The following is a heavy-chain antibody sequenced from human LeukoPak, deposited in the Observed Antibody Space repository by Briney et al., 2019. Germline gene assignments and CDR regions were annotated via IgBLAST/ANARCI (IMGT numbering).Heavy chain of an antibody. CDR1: GFTLRSYT. V-gene: IGHV3-21*01. CDR3: ARYPAA. Sequence: GGSLRLSCAASGFTLRSYTMNWVRQAPGKGLEWVSSIGISSNKIYYADSVKGRFIISRDNAKNSVYLQMNSLRAEDTAVYYCARYPAAWGQGTLVTVSS. CDR2: IGISSNKI. J-gene: IGHJ5*02.